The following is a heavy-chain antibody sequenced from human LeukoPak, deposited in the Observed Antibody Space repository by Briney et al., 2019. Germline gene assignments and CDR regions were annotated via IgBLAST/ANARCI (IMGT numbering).Heavy chain of an antibody. CDR2: IYYTGST. CDR1: GVSISSSSYN. D-gene: IGHD3-22*01. J-gene: IGHJ4*02. CDR3: ARGYYYDSSGYPLDY. Sequence: PSETLSLTCTVSGVSISSSSYNWGWIRQPPGKGLEWIGSIYYTGSTYYSPSLKSRVTMSVDTSKNQSSLKLSSVTAADTAVYYCARGYYYDSSGYPLDYWGQGTLVTVSS. V-gene: IGHV4-39*07.